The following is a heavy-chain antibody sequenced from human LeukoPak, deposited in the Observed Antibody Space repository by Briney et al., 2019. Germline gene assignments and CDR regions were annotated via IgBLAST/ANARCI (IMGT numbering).Heavy chain of an antibody. CDR1: GYSISSGYQ. CDR2: IYHSGSA. V-gene: IGHV4-38-2*02. CDR3: ARDPRWLTPDCTSTSCYENYFDP. J-gene: IGHJ5*02. Sequence: KTSETLSLTCGVSGYSISSGYQWAWIRQSRGQGLEWIGSIYHSGSAHYNPSLKSRVTISVETSKNQFSLNMYSVTAADTAVYYCARDPRWLTPDCTSTSCYENYFDPWGQGTLVTVSS. D-gene: IGHD2-2*01.